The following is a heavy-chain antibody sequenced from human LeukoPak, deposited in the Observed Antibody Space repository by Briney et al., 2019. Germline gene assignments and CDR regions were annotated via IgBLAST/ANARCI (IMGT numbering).Heavy chain of an antibody. D-gene: IGHD3-9*01. V-gene: IGHV1-69*13. CDR2: IIPIFGTA. J-gene: IGHJ6*03. CDR3: ARPDKGAAQTGYYYYYMDV. Sequence: SVKVSCKASGGTFSSYAISWVRQAPGQGLEWMGGIIPIFGTANYAQKFQGRVTITADESTSTAYMELSSLRSEDTAVYYCARPDKGAAQTGYYYYYMDVWGKGTTVTVSS. CDR1: GGTFSSYA.